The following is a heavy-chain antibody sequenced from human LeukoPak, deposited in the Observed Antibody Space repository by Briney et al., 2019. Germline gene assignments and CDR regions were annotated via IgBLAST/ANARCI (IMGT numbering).Heavy chain of an antibody. V-gene: IGHV4-59*01. D-gene: IGHD1-1*01. Sequence: SETLSLTCTVSAGSISSYYWSWIRQPPGKGLEWIGYIYYSGSTNYNPSLKSRVTISVDTSKNQFSLKLSSVTAADTAVYYCAGSPAAVYNWNDGGYAFDIWGQGTMVTVSS. CDR1: AGSISSYY. CDR2: IYYSGST. J-gene: IGHJ3*02. CDR3: AGSPAAVYNWNDGGYAFDI.